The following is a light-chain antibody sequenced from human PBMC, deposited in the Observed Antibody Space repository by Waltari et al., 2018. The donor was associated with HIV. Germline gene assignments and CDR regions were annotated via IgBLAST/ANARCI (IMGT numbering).Light chain of an antibody. Sequence: QSVLTQPPSASGTPGQRVTISCSGSSSNIGSNTVNWYQQLPGTAPKLLIYSYNLRPSGVPDRFAGSKSGTSASLAISGLQSEDDADYDCAAWDDSLKGPIFGGGTKVTVL. V-gene: IGLV1-44*01. J-gene: IGLJ2*01. CDR3: AAWDDSLKGPI. CDR1: SSNIGSNT. CDR2: SYN.